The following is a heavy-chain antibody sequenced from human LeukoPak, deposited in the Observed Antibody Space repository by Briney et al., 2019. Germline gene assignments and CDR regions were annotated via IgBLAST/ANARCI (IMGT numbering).Heavy chain of an antibody. CDR2: ISGGGGST. D-gene: IGHD2-21*02. V-gene: IGHV3-23*01. Sequence: GGSLRLSCAASGFTFSSYAMSWVRQAPGKGLEWVSGISGGGGSTHHADSVKGRFTISRDNSKNTLYLQMNSLRADDTAVYYCAKDLGPRDRDMVTAQFVFDYWGQGTLVTVSS. J-gene: IGHJ4*02. CDR3: AKDLGPRDRDMVTAQFVFDY. CDR1: GFTFSSYA.